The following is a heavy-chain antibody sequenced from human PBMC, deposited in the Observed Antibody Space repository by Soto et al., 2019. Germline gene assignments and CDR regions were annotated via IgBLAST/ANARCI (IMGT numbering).Heavy chain of an antibody. CDR1: AFTLSSYD. D-gene: IGHD3-9*01. Sequence: EVQLVESGGGLVQPGGSLRLSCAASAFTLSSYDIHWVRQATGEGLAWVSGIGSGGDTHYADSVKGRFIISREDGKNSLYLQMNNLRVGDTAVYYCTRKTPPTGMEVWGQGATVTVSS. J-gene: IGHJ6*02. V-gene: IGHV3-13*01. CDR3: TRKTPPTGMEV. CDR2: IGSGGDT.